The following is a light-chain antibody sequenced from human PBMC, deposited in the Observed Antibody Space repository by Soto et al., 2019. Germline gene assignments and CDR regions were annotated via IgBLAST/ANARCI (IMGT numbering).Light chain of an antibody. CDR3: QTWGAGFSVV. CDR2: VNTDGSH. CDR1: SGHSSYA. J-gene: IGLJ2*01. Sequence: QLVLTQSPSASASLGASVKLTCTLSSGHSSYAIAWHQQQPEKGPRYLMKVNTDGSHNKGDGIPDRFSGSSSGAECYLTISSLQSEDEADYYCQTWGAGFSVVFGGGTKVTVL. V-gene: IGLV4-69*01.